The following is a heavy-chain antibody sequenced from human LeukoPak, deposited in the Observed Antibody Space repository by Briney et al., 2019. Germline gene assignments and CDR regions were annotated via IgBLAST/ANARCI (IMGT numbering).Heavy chain of an antibody. CDR3: AREYSAFDY. D-gene: IGHD5-12*01. J-gene: IGHJ4*02. CDR1: GDPISTSSDY. Sequence: PWECLSLTCTVSGDPISTSSDYKWTWIRQPPRKGLEWIGYIYYSGSTNYNPSLQSRVTISVDTSNNQFSLKLTSVTAADTAVYYCAREYSAFDYWGQGTLVTVSS. CDR2: IYYSGST. V-gene: IGHV4-61*08.